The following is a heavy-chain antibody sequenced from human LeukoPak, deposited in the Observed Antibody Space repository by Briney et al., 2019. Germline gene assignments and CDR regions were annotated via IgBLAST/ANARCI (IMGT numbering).Heavy chain of an antibody. V-gene: IGHV3-9*01. CDR2: ISWNSGSI. CDR3: ARLGWATAPLDY. J-gene: IGHJ4*02. D-gene: IGHD5-12*01. CDR1: GFTFDDYA. Sequence: GRSLRLSCAASGFTFDDYAMHWVRQAPGKGLEWVSGISWNSGSIGYADSVKGRFTISRDNAKNSLYLQMNSLRAEDTAVYYCARLGWATAPLDYWGQGTLVTVSS.